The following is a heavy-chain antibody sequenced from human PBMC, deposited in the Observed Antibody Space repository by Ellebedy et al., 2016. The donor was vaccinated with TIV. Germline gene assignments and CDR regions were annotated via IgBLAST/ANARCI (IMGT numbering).Heavy chain of an antibody. J-gene: IGHJ4*02. Sequence: GESLKISCAASGFTFSSSEMNWVRQAPGKGLEWVSYIGSSGSTIYYADSVKGRFTISRDNAKNSLYLQMNSLRAEDTAVYYCVRGTAYWGQGTLVTASS. D-gene: IGHD3-10*01. CDR3: VRGTAY. CDR2: IGSSGSTI. CDR1: GFTFSSSE. V-gene: IGHV3-48*03.